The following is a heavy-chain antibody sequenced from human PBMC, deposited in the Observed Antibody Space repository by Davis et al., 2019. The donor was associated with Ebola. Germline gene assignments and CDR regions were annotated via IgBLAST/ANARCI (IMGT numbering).Heavy chain of an antibody. J-gene: IGHJ4*02. V-gene: IGHV5-51*01. CDR2: IYPNDSDT. CDR3: ARRRGFSGYDFDY. D-gene: IGHD5-12*01. CDR1: RYNFSYYW. Sequence: GESLKISCKASRYNFSYYWIVWVRQMPGKGLEWMGIIYPNDSDTRYSPSFQGQVTISADKSINTAYLQWSSLKASDTAIYYCARRRGFSGYDFDYWGQGTLVTVSS.